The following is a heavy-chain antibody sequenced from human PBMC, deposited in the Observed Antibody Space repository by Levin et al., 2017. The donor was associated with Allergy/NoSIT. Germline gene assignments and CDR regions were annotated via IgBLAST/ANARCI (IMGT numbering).Heavy chain of an antibody. D-gene: IGHD6-13*01. CDR2: ISSSSSYT. J-gene: IGHJ2*01. CDR1: GFTFSDYY. CDR3: ARVQRRYSSSWYWYFDL. Sequence: GESLKISCAASGFTFSDYYMSWIRQAPGKGLEWVSYISSSSSYTNYADSVKGRFTISRDNAKNSLYLQMNSLRAEDTAVYYCARVQRRYSSSWYWYFDLWGRGTLVTVSS. V-gene: IGHV3-11*05.